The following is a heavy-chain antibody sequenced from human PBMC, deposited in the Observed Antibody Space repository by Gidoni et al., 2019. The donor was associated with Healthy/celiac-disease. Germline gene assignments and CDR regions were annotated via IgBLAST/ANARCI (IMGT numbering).Heavy chain of an antibody. J-gene: IGHJ4*02. CDR1: GFTFSSDA. V-gene: IGHV3-23*01. D-gene: IGHD4-17*01. Sequence: EVQLLESGGGLVQPGGSLRLSCAASGFTFSSDAMSWVRQAPGKGLEWVSAIRGSGGSTYYADSVKGRFTISRDNSKNTLYLQMNSLRAEDTAVYYCAIFPHDYGDYDPGYWGQGTLVTVSS. CDR3: AIFPHDYGDYDPGY. CDR2: IRGSGGST.